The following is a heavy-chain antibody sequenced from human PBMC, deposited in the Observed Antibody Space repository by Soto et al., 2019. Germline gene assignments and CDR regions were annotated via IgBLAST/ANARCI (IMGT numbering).Heavy chain of an antibody. V-gene: IGHV1-69*12. CDR2: IIPIFGTT. CDR3: ARVSSSWYKDYFDS. D-gene: IGHD6-13*01. CDR1: GGTFSNYA. J-gene: IGHJ4*02. Sequence: QVQLVQSGAEVKKPGSSVKVSCKASGGTFSNYAISWVRQAPGQGLEWMGGIIPIFGTTNYAQRFQGRVTITADEATSTADMELSSLRSEDTAVYYCARVSSSWYKDYFDSWGQGTLVTVSS.